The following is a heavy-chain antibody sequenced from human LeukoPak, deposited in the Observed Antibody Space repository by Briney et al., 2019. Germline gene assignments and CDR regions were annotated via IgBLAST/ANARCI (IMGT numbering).Heavy chain of an antibody. CDR1: GYSFTSYW. D-gene: IGHD3-10*01. J-gene: IGHJ4*02. CDR3: ARMVRGVVSAQLYFDY. Sequence: GESLKISCKGSGYSFTSYWIGLVRQMPGKGLEWMGIIYPGDSDTRYSPSFQGQVTISADKSISTAYLQWSSLKASDTAMYYCARMVRGVVSAQLYFDYWGQGTLVTVSS. V-gene: IGHV5-51*01. CDR2: IYPGDSDT.